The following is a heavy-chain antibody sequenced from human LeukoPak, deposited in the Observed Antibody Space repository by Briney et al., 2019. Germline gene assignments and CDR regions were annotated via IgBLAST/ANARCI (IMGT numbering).Heavy chain of an antibody. J-gene: IGHJ4*02. CDR2: ITYSSGYT. CDR1: GFTFSSYD. D-gene: IGHD6-13*01. Sequence: SGGSLRLSCAASGFTFSSYDMSWVRQVPGRGLEWVSGITYSSGYTYYADSVKGRFTISRDNSRNTLYLQMNSLRAEDTAVYYCARGPYSSNWYVDYWGQGTLVTVAS. CDR3: ARGPYSSNWYVDY. V-gene: IGHV3-23*01.